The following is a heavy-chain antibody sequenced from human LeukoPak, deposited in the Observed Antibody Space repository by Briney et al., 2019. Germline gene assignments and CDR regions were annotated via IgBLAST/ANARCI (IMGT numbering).Heavy chain of an antibody. J-gene: IGHJ4*02. CDR1: GGSFSGYY. D-gene: IGHD2-21*01. CDR2: INHSGST. V-gene: IGHV4-34*01. Sequence: SETLSLTCAVYGGSFSGYYWSWIRQPPGKGLEWIGEINHSGSTNYNPSLKSRVTISVDTSKNQFSLKLSSVTAADTAVYYCARGRVVGHFDYWAQGTLVTVSS. CDR3: ARGRVVGHFDY.